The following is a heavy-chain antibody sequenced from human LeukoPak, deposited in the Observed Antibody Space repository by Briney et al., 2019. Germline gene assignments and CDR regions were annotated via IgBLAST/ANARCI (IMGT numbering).Heavy chain of an antibody. D-gene: IGHD6-19*01. V-gene: IGHV3-21*01. J-gene: IGHJ4*02. CDR1: GFTFSDYS. Sequence: GGSLRLSCAASGFTFSDYSMNWARQAPGKGLEWVSSISDSGYYIYYTDSVKGRFTISRDNAKNSLYLQMNSLRAEDTAVYYCARGLASDYWGQGTLVTVSS. CDR2: ISDSGYYI. CDR3: ARGLASDY.